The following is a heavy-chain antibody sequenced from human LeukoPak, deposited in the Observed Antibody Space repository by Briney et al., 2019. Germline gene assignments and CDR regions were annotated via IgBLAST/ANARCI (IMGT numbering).Heavy chain of an antibody. V-gene: IGHV5-51*01. CDR3: ARTYYLHYYYYMDV. J-gene: IGHJ6*03. CDR1: GYSFTSYW. CDR2: IYLGDSDT. D-gene: IGHD3-10*01. Sequence: GESLKISCKGSGYSFTSYWIGWVRQMPGKGLEWMGIIYLGDSDTRYSPSLQGQITISADKSISTAYLQWSSLKASDTAMYYCARTYYLHYYYYMDVWGKGTTVTVSS.